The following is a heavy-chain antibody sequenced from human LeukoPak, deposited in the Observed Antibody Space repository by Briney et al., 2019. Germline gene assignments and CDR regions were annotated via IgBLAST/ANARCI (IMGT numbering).Heavy chain of an antibody. D-gene: IGHD5-24*01. CDR1: GFTFDDYA. CDR2: ISWNSGSI. V-gene: IGHV3-9*01. J-gene: IGHJ4*02. Sequence: PGGSLRLSCAASGFTFDDYAMHWVRQAPGKGLEWVSGISWNSGSIGYADSVRGRFTVSRDDSQNMLFLQMNRLEAEDTALYYCAKGGDGKIPFDVWGQGTQVTVSS. CDR3: AKGGDGKIPFDV.